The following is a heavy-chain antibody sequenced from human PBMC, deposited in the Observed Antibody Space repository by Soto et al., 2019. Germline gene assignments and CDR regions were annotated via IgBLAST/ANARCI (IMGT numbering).Heavy chain of an antibody. D-gene: IGHD3-10*01. Sequence: PGGSLRLSCAASGFTFSNAWMSWVRQAPGKGLEWVGRIKSKTDGGTTDYAAPVKGRFTISRDDSKNTLYLQMNSLKTEDTAVYYCTTDLQGSGSYYQDYYYYGMDVWGQGTTVTVSS. CDR1: GFTFSNAW. CDR2: IKSKTDGGTT. J-gene: IGHJ6*02. CDR3: TTDLQGSGSYYQDYYYYGMDV. V-gene: IGHV3-15*01.